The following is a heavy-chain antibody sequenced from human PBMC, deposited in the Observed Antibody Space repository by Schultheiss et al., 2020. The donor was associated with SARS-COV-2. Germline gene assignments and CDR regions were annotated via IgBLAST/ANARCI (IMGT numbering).Heavy chain of an antibody. CDR1: GGSFSGYY. V-gene: IGHV4-34*01. D-gene: IGHD2-2*01. CDR2: INHSGST. J-gene: IGHJ6*03. Sequence: SETLSLTCAVYGGSFSGYYWSWIRQPPGKGLEWIGEINHSGSTNYNPSLKSRVTISVDTSKNQFSLKLSSVTAADTAVYYCARERGVYCSSTSCLSYYYYYMDVWGKGTTVTVSS. CDR3: ARERGVYCSSTSCLSYYYYYMDV.